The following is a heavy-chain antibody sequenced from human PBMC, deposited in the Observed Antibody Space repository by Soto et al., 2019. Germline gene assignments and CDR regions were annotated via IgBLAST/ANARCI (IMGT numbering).Heavy chain of an antibody. J-gene: IGHJ6*02. CDR3: ASSNIAAAGFYYYGMDV. D-gene: IGHD6-13*01. CDR2: IYHSGST. CDR1: GGSISSGGYS. Sequence: SETLSLTCAVSGGSISSGGYSWSWIRQPPGKGLEWIGYIYHSGSTYYNPSLKSRVTISVDRSKNQFSLKLSSVTAADTAVYYCASSNIAAAGFYYYGMDVWGRGTTVTVSS. V-gene: IGHV4-30-2*01.